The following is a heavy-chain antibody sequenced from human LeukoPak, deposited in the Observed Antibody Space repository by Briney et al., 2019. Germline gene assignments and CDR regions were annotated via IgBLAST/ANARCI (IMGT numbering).Heavy chain of an antibody. CDR3: ARVIQDYYDSSGYHAFDI. CDR2: MNPNSGNT. J-gene: IGHJ3*02. V-gene: IGHV1-8*01. CDR1: GYTFTSHD. D-gene: IGHD3-22*01. Sequence: ASVKVSCKASGYTFTSHDINWVRQATGQGLEWVGWMNPNSGNTGYAQKFQGRVTMTRDTSISTAYMELSSLRSEDTAVYYCARVIQDYYDSSGYHAFDIWGQGTMVTVSS.